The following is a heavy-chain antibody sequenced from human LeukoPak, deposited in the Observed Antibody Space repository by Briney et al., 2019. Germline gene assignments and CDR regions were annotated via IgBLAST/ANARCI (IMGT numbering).Heavy chain of an antibody. CDR2: ISGGGETT. CDR1: GFTFSSYA. Sequence: GGSLRLSCAASGFTFSSYAMRWVRQAPGEGLEWVSGISGGGETTYYADSVKGRFTISRDNSKNTLYLQMNSLRAEDTAVYYCAKQLTAGGYYFAYWGQGTLVTVSS. CDR3: AKQLTAGGYYFAY. D-gene: IGHD6-13*01. J-gene: IGHJ4*02. V-gene: IGHV3-23*01.